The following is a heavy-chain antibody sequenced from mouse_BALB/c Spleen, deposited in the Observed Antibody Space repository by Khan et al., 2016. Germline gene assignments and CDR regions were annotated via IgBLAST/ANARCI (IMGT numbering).Heavy chain of an antibody. D-gene: IGHD1-1*01. J-gene: IGHJ2*01. V-gene: IGHV1-87*01. CDR1: GYTFTSYW. Sequence: QVQLQQSGAELARPGASVKLSCKASGYTFTSYWMQWVKQRPGQGLEWIGAIYPGDGDTRYTQKFKGKATLTADKSYSTAYMQLSSLASEDSADYYCASYYGSSYDYFDYWGQGTTLTVSS. CDR3: ASYYGSSYDYFDY. CDR2: IYPGDGDT.